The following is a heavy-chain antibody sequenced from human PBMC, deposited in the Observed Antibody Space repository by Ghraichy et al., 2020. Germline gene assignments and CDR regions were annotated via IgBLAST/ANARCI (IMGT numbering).Heavy chain of an antibody. Sequence: SETLSLTCAVYGGSFSGYYWSWIRQPPGKGLEWIGEINHSGSTNYNPSLKSRVTISVDTSKNQFSLKLSSVTAADTAVYYCASLLADSYGHYWGQGTLVTVSS. CDR1: GGSFSGYY. CDR2: INHSGST. D-gene: IGHD5-18*01. CDR3: ASLLADSYGHY. V-gene: IGHV4-34*01. J-gene: IGHJ4*02.